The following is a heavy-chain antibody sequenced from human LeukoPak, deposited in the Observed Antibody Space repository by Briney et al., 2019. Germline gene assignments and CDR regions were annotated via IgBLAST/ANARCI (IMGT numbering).Heavy chain of an antibody. CDR3: AKSETYYYDSSGYPWDY. CDR2: ISGSGGST. J-gene: IGHJ4*02. D-gene: IGHD3-22*01. CDR1: GFTFSSYA. V-gene: IGHV3-23*01. Sequence: GGSLRLSCAVSGFTFSSYAMTWVRQAPGKGLEWVSTISGSGGSTYYADSVKGRFTISRDNSKNTLYLQMNSLRAEDTAVYYCAKSETYYYDSSGYPWDYWGQGTLVTVSS.